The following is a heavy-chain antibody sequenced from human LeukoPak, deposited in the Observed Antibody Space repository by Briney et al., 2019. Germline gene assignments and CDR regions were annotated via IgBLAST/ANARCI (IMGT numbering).Heavy chain of an antibody. CDR1: GFAFSTYW. D-gene: IGHD3-3*01. CDR2: INQDGSVK. CDR3: TRDFVF. J-gene: IGHJ4*02. V-gene: IGHV3-7*01. Sequence: GGSLRLSCAASGFAFSTYWMDWVRQAPGKGLEWVGNINQDGSVKHYVDSVRSRFTISRDSARNSVYLQMSALRVEDTAVYYCTRDFVFWGQGSLVTASS.